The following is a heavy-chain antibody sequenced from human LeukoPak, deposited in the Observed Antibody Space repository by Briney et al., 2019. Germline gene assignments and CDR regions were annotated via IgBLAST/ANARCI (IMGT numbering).Heavy chain of an antibody. CDR3: ARAYGSGSLDAFDI. Sequence: SETLSLTCTVSGDSIKSSSYYWAWVRQPPGKGLEWIASIYYSGTTYYNPSLKSRVTISVDTSKNQFSLKLSSVTAADTAVYYCARAYGSGSLDAFDIWGQGTMVTVSS. J-gene: IGHJ3*02. CDR1: GDSIKSSSYY. CDR2: IYYSGTT. D-gene: IGHD3-10*01. V-gene: IGHV4-39*07.